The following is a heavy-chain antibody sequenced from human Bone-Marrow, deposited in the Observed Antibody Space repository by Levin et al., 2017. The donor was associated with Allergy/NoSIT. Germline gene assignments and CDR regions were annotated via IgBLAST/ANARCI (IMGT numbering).Heavy chain of an antibody. J-gene: IGHJ4*02. V-gene: IGHV4-59*01. Sequence: SETLSLTCTVSGDSLSSYYWSWIRQPPGKRLEWIAYISYSGSTNYNPSLKSRVTLSVDTSKNHFSLNLTSVTVADTAVYYCARSLRRENFDYWGQGILVTVSS. CDR1: GDSLSSYY. D-gene: IGHD5-24*01. CDR2: ISYSGST. CDR3: ARSLRRENFDY.